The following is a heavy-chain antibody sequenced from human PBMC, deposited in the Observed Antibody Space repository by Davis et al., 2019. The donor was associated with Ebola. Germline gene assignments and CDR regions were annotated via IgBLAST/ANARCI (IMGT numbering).Heavy chain of an antibody. CDR2: ISSSSSDI. Sequence: GESLKISCAASGFTFSSYSMNWVRQAPGKGLEWVSCISSSSSDIYYADSVRGRFTISRDNAKNSLYLQMNSLRAEDTALYYCARDGSTSWYGTFDYWGQGTLVTVSS. CDR1: GFTFSSYS. CDR3: ARDGSTSWYGTFDY. J-gene: IGHJ4*02. V-gene: IGHV3-21*04. D-gene: IGHD6-13*01.